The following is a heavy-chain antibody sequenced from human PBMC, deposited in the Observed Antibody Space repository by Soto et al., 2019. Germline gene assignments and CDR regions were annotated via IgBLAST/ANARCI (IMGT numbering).Heavy chain of an antibody. D-gene: IGHD3-22*01. V-gene: IGHV5-51*01. CDR3: ARHYDSSSLEYYYYGMDV. CDR2: IYPGDSDT. J-gene: IGHJ6*02. CDR1: GYSFTSYW. Sequence: ALLSISCSGSGYSFTSYWTRLVRQMLGKGLEWMGIIYPGDSDTRYSPSFQGKVTISADKSISTAYLQWSRLKDSDTAMYHCARHYDSSSLEYYYYGMDVWGQGTTVTVYS.